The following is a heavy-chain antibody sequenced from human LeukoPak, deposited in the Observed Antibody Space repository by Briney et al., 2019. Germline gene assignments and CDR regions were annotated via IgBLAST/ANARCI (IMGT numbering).Heavy chain of an antibody. D-gene: IGHD3-22*01. J-gene: IGHJ4*02. CDR1: GFTFDDYT. CDR3: AKGYYDSSGHPDY. V-gene: IGHV3-43*01. CDR2: ISWDGGST. Sequence: PGGSLRLSCAASGFTFDDYTMHWVRQAPGKGLEWVSLISWDGGSTYYADSVKGRFTIPRDNSKNSLYLQMNSLRTEDTALYYCAKGYYDSSGHPDYWGQGTLVTVSS.